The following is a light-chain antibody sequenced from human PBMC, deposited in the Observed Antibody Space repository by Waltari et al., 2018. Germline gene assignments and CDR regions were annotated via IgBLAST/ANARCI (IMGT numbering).Light chain of an antibody. CDR2: HVS. J-gene: IGLJ2*01. CDR3: SSQSSNNVVL. Sequence: QSALTQSASVSGSPGQSVTIFCTGTSNDVGGYNSVSWYQEHPGQAPRVIIYHVSDRPSGVSDRCSGSNSGNTASLTISGLQAEDEADYYCSSQSSNNVVLFGGGTKLTVL. CDR1: SNDVGGYNS. V-gene: IGLV2-14*01.